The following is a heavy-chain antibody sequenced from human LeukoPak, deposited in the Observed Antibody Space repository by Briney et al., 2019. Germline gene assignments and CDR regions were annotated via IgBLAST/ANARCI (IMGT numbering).Heavy chain of an antibody. CDR3: ARNEKWGRDL. Sequence: PGGSLRLSCAASGLTFSRHWMSWVRQAPGKGLEWVANIVQDGSQKYYVDSVKGRFTISRDNGKNSLYLQMNSLRAEDTAVYYCARNEKWGRDLWGQGTLVTVSS. J-gene: IGHJ4*02. V-gene: IGHV3-7*03. D-gene: IGHD1-26*01. CDR1: GLTFSRHW. CDR2: IVQDGSQK.